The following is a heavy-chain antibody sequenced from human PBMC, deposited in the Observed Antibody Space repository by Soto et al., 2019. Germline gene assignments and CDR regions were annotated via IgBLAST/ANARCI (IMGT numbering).Heavy chain of an antibody. CDR2: IYDSGST. Sequence: QLQLQESGPGLVKPSETLSLTCTVSGGSISSSSYYWGCIRPPPGKGLEWIGSIYDSGSTYYNPSLKSRVTTSVDTSKTQFSLKLSSVTAADTAVYYCASPPQADHPDAFDIWGQGTMVTVSS. V-gene: IGHV4-39*01. CDR3: ASPPQADHPDAFDI. CDR1: GGSISSSSYY. J-gene: IGHJ3*02.